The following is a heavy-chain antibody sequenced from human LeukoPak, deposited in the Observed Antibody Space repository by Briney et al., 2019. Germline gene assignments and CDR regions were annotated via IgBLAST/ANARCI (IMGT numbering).Heavy chain of an antibody. J-gene: IGHJ5*02. CDR2: IYYSGST. CDR3: ARGLSNDAWFDP. CDR1: GDSISSGDYY. V-gene: IGHV4-30-4*01. Sequence: PSETLSLTCTVSGDSISSGDYYWSWIRQPPEKGLEWIGYIYYSGSTYYNPSLKSRVTISVDTSKNQFSLKLSSVTAADTAVYYCARGLSNDAWFDPWGQGTLVTVSS. D-gene: IGHD1-1*01.